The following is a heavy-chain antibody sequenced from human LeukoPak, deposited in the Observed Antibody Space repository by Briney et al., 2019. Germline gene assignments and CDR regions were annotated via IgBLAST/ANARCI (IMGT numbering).Heavy chain of an antibody. Sequence: GGSLRLSCAASGFTFDEYAMHWVRQPAGRGLEWVSLIHWDGGSTYYADSVRGRFTISRDSRKNSLYLQMNGLRAEDTASYYCAKSGSRKDHYFHYMDVWGKGTTVTVSS. CDR3: AKSGSRKDHYFHYMDV. V-gene: IGHV3-43D*03. D-gene: IGHD3-10*01. CDR1: GFTFDEYA. J-gene: IGHJ6*03. CDR2: IHWDGGST.